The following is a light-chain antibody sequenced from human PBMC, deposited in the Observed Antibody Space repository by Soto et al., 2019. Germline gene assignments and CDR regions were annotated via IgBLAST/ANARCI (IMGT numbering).Light chain of an antibody. CDR1: QTIGTY. J-gene: IGKJ1*01. V-gene: IGKV1-39*01. Sequence: IQMTQSPYSLSASVGDRITITCRASQTIGTYLNWYQQVPGKAPKLLIYASSSLHTGVPSRFSGSGSGPHFTLSTSSLQPDYCGTYYCQQSCNLPRTFVPRTMVETK. CDR2: ASS. CDR3: QQSCNLPRT.